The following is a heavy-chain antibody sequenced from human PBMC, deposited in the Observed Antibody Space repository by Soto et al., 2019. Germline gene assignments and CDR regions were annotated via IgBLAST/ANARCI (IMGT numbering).Heavy chain of an antibody. CDR2: ISAYNGNT. Sequence: GASVKVSCKASGYTFTSYGISWVRQAPGQGLEWMGWISAYNGNTNYAQKLQGRVTMTTDTSTSTSYMELRSLRSDDTAVYYCARSSYGFFVRLKIYGMDVWGQGTTVTVSS. CDR3: ARSSYGFFVRLKIYGMDV. D-gene: IGHD5-18*01. J-gene: IGHJ6*02. V-gene: IGHV1-18*01. CDR1: GYTFTSYG.